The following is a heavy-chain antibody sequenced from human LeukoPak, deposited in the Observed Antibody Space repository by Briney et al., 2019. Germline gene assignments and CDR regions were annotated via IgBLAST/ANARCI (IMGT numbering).Heavy chain of an antibody. V-gene: IGHV4-34*01. CDR2: INHSGST. CDR1: GGSFSGYY. D-gene: IGHD5-18*01. Sequence: SETLSLTCAVYGGSFSGYYWSWIRQPPGKGLEWIGEINHSGSTNYNPSLKSRVTISVDTSKNQFSLKLSSVTAADTAVHYCARGREIRYWGQGTLVTVSS. J-gene: IGHJ4*02. CDR3: ARGREIRY.